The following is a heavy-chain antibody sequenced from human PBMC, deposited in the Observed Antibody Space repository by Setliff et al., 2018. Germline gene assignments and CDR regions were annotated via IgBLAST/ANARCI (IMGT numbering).Heavy chain of an antibody. CDR3: ARAPRYFDPTGSYFDF. J-gene: IGHJ4*02. D-gene: IGHD3-22*01. CDR1: GASVSGNSYY. CDR2: TYYSGST. V-gene: IGHV4-39*07. Sequence: ASETLSLTCTVSGASVSGNSYYWGWIRQPPGKGLEWIASTYYSGSTYYNPSLKSRVTISVDTSKNQFSLKLTSVTAADTAVYYCARAPRYFDPTGSYFDFWGQGTLVTVSS.